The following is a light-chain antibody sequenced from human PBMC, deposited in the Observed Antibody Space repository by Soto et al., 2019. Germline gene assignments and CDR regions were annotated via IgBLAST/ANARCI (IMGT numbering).Light chain of an antibody. CDR1: QSVNSN. Sequence: EIVMTQSPATLSVSPGERVTLSCRASQSVNSNLAWYQQKPGQAPRLLIYRASTRATGFPARFSGSGSGTDFTLTISGLQSEDFVVYYCQQYNDWPRTFGQGTKVDIK. CDR3: QQYNDWPRT. CDR2: RAS. V-gene: IGKV3-15*01. J-gene: IGKJ1*01.